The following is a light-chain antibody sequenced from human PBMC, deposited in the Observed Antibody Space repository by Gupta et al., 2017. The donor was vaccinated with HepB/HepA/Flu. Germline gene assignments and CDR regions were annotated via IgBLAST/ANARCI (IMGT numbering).Light chain of an antibody. J-gene: IGLJ2*01. CDR2: QNN. CDR1: KLGDKY. V-gene: IGLV3-1*01. CDR3: QTWDSTSVV. Sequence: SYELTQPPSVSVSPGQTASITCSGDKLGDKYACWYQQKPGQSPVLVISQNNKRPSGIPERFSGSTSGNTATLTISGTQARDEADYYCQTWDSTSVVFGGGTKLTVL.